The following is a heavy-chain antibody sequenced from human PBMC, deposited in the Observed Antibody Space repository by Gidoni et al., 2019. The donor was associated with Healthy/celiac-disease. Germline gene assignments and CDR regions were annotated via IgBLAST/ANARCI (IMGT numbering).Heavy chain of an antibody. CDR3: ARDPPYGSGSYYTGPDYYGMDV. CDR2: INPSGGST. V-gene: IGHV1-46*03. Sequence: QVQLVQSGAEVKKPGASVKVSCKASGYTFTSYYMHWVRQAPGQGLEWMGIINPSGGSTSYAQKFQGRVTMTRDTSTSTVYMELSSLRSEDTAVYYCARDPPYGSGSYYTGPDYYGMDVWGQGTTVTVSS. J-gene: IGHJ6*02. D-gene: IGHD3-10*01. CDR1: GYTFTSYY.